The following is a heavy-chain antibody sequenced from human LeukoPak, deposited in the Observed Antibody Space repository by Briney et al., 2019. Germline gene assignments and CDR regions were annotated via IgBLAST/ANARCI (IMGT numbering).Heavy chain of an antibody. D-gene: IGHD3-10*01. Sequence: SETLSLTCTVSLDSTTSNFWSWVRQPPGKGLEWIGEIHRSGSPNYNPSLQSRVTISIDRSRNQIVLELSSVTAADTAAYYCAREILGGFSPGAYWGQGTLVTVSS. CDR2: IHRSGSP. CDR3: AREILGGFSPGAY. J-gene: IGHJ4*02. CDR1: LDSTTSNF. V-gene: IGHV4-4*02.